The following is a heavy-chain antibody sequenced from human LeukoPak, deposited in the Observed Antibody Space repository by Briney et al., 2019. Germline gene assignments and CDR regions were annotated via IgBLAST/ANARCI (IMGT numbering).Heavy chain of an antibody. CDR1: GLIFGNYA. CDR2: ISGDGTET. V-gene: IGHV3-23*01. Sequence: GGSLRLSCTASGLIFGNYAMTWVRQAPRKGLEWVSTISGDGTETFYADSVKGRFTISRDNSKNTHYLQMSSLRAEDTGIYYCAKGGHYSFFDYWGQGTLVTVSS. D-gene: IGHD4-11*01. CDR3: AKGGHYSFFDY. J-gene: IGHJ4*02.